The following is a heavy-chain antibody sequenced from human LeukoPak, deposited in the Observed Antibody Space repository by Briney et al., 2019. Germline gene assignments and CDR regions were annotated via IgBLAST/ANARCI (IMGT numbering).Heavy chain of an antibody. Sequence: ASVKVSCKASGYTFSNYYIHWVRQAPGQGLEWMGIINPSGGSTSYAQKFQGRVTMTRDTSTSTVYMELSSLRSEDTAVYYCARAVGVDTAMVTGEYWGQGTLVTVSS. D-gene: IGHD5-18*01. J-gene: IGHJ4*02. V-gene: IGHV1-46*01. CDR3: ARAVGVDTAMVTGEY. CDR2: INPSGGST. CDR1: GYTFSNYY.